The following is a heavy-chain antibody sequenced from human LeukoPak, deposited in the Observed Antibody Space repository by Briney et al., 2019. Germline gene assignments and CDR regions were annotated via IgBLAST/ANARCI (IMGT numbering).Heavy chain of an antibody. CDR2: IYSGGST. CDR1: GFTVSTNY. CDR3: ARDPQGPFDY. V-gene: IGHV3-66*01. Sequence: GGSLRLSCAASGFTVSTNYMTWVRQAPGKGLEWVSVIYSGGSTYYADSVKGRFTISRDNSKNTLYLQMNSLRAEDTAVYYCARDPQGPFDYRGQGTLVTVSS. J-gene: IGHJ4*02.